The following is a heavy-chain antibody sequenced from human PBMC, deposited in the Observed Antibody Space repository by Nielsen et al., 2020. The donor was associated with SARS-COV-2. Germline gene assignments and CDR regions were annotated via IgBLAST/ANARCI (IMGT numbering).Heavy chain of an antibody. V-gene: IGHV7-4-1*02. CDR3: ATEPAVAGQGRLDY. D-gene: IGHD6-19*01. Sequence: ASVKVSCKASGYSFSSISINWVRQAPGQGLEWMGWISTRTGNLTYAQGFTGRFVLSLDTSVSTAYLEITSLRGEDTAVYYCATEPAVAGQGRLDYWGQGSLVTVST. CDR1: GYSFSSIS. J-gene: IGHJ4*02. CDR2: ISTRTGNL.